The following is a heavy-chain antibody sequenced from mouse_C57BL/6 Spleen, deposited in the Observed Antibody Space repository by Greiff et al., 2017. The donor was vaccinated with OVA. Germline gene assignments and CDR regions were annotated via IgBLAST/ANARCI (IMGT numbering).Heavy chain of an antibody. J-gene: IGHJ1*03. Sequence: QVQLKQPGAELVKPGASVKLSCKASGYTFTSYWMHWVKQRPGQGLEWIGMIHPNSGSTNYNEKFKSKATLTVDKSSSTAYMQLSSLTSEDSAVYYCARDYTGYFDVWGTGTTVTVSS. CDR2: IHPNSGST. V-gene: IGHV1-64*01. CDR3: ARDYTGYFDV. CDR1: GYTFTSYW. D-gene: IGHD2-4*01.